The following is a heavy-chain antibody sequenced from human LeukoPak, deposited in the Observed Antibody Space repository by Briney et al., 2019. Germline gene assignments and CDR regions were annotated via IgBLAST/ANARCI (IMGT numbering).Heavy chain of an antibody. V-gene: IGHV3-7*01. CDR2: IKQDGSEK. CDR3: ARGVTIFDY. J-gene: IGHJ4*02. CDR1: GFTFSSHW. D-gene: IGHD3-3*01. Sequence: GGSLRLSCAASGFTFSSHWMSWVRQAPGKGLEWVANIKQDGSEKYYVDSVKGRFTISRDNAKNSLYLQMNSLRAEDTAVYYCARGVTIFDYWGQGTLVTVSS.